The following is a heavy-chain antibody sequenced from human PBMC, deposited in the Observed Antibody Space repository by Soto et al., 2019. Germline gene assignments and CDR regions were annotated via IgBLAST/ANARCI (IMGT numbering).Heavy chain of an antibody. CDR2: IYSGGST. Sequence: GGSLRLSCAASGFTVSSNYMSWVRQAPGKGLEWVSVIYSGGSTYYADSVKGRFTISRDNSKNTLYLQMNSLRAEDTAVYYCAILRDYIWGSYRPFDDWGQGTLVTVSS. CDR3: AILRDYIWGSYRPFDD. V-gene: IGHV3-66*01. CDR1: GFTVSSNY. D-gene: IGHD3-16*02. J-gene: IGHJ4*02.